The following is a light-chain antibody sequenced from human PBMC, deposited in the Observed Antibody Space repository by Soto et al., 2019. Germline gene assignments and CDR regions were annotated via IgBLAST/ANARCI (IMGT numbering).Light chain of an antibody. Sequence: QSALTQPASVSGSPGQSITISCTGTSTDVGSYNYVSWYQQYPGKAPKFMIYDVSNRPSGVSNRFSGTKSGNTASLTISGLQPEDEADYYCSSYTSSSTFVLFGGGTKLTV. CDR2: DVS. CDR3: SSYTSSSTFVL. CDR1: STDVGSYNY. J-gene: IGLJ2*01. V-gene: IGLV2-14*01.